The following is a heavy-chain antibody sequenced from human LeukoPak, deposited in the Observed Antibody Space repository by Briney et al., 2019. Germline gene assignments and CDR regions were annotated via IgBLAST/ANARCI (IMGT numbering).Heavy chain of an antibody. D-gene: IGHD2-21*02. CDR3: ANAGGDSRPHDF. CDR2: ISGNGIST. V-gene: IGHV3-23*01. Sequence: GGSLRLSCAASGLTFSSYAMSWVRQAPGKGPEWVSAISGNGISTSYADAVKGRFTISRDNSKNTLSLQMNSLRAEDTAVYYCANAGGDSRPHDFWGQGTLLTVSS. CDR1: GLTFSSYA. J-gene: IGHJ4*02.